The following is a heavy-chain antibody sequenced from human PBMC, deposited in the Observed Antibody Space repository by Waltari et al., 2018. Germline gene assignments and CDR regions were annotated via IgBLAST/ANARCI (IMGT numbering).Heavy chain of an antibody. CDR3: AKRGVNSTGGAFDY. Sequence: QVQLVQSGAEVKKPGSSVKGSCNTSGGSFGTYTLTWLRQAPGQGLEWMGGIIPIFPTTNYAQKFQGRLTISADESTRTVYMDLSSLRSEDTAVYYCAKRGVNSTGGAFDYWGQGTLVTVSS. CDR1: GGSFGTYT. CDR2: IIPIFPTT. D-gene: IGHD3-22*01. J-gene: IGHJ4*02. V-gene: IGHV1-69*01.